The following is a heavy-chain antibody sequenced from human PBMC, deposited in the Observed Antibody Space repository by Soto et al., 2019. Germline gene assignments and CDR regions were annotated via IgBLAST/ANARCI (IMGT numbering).Heavy chain of an antibody. CDR3: AKSGGGSGTYDYYYGMDV. D-gene: IGHD3-10*01. CDR1: GFTFSTYG. CDR2: ISFDGGHI. J-gene: IGHJ6*02. V-gene: IGHV3-30*18. Sequence: QVQLVESGGGVVQPGRSLRLSCAASGFTFSTYGMHWVRQAPGKGLEWVAVISFDGGHIYYADSVRGRFTISRDNSKNTLYLQLNSLRAEDTAVYYCAKSGGGSGTYDYYYGMDVWGQGTTVTLSS.